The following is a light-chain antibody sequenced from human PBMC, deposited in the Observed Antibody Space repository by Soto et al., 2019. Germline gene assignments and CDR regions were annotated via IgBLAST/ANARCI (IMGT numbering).Light chain of an antibody. CDR1: SSNLGAGYD. J-gene: IGLJ2*01. CDR2: GNR. V-gene: IGLV1-40*01. CDR3: NSYAGDNKYVL. Sequence: QSVLTQPPSVSGAPGQRVTLSCTGNSSNLGAGYDVHWYQQLPGAAPKLVIFGNRNRPSGVPERFSGSKSGNTASLTVSGLQAEDEADYYCNSYAGDNKYVLFGGGTKLTVL.